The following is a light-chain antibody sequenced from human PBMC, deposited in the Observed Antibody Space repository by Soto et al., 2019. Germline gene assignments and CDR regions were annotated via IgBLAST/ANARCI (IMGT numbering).Light chain of an antibody. Sequence: QSVLTQPPSVSAAPGQKVTISCSGSTSNIGENFVSWYQQLPGTAPKLLIYDNDKRPSGIPDRFSGSKSDTSATLGITGLQTRDEADYYCGTWDNSLSAGVFGRGTKLTVL. CDR2: DND. CDR3: GTWDNSLSAGV. V-gene: IGLV1-51*01. J-gene: IGLJ3*02. CDR1: TSNIGENF.